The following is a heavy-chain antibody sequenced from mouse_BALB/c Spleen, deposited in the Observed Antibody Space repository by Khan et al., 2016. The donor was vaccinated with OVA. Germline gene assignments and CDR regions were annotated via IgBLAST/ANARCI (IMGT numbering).Heavy chain of an antibody. CDR2: MIYSGYT. D-gene: IGHD2-4*01. J-gene: IGHJ3*01. Sequence: EVELVESGPSLVQPSQTLSLTCSVTGDSITSGFWSWIRKFPGNKLEYMGYMIYSGYTYYNPSLKGRFSITRHTSKNQYFLQLNSVTTEDTAAYYCARSNYKYAFAYWGRGTLVTVSA. CDR3: ARSNYKYAFAY. CDR1: GDSITSGF. V-gene: IGHV3-8*02.